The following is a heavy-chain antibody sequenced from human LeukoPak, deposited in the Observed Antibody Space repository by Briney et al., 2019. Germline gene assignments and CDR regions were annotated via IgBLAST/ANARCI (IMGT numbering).Heavy chain of an antibody. CDR3: ARVIKGSGSYIDY. J-gene: IGHJ4*02. CDR1: GGTFSSYA. Sequence: CKASGGTFSSYAISGVRQAPGQGLEWMGRIIPIFGTANYAQKFQGRVTITTDESTSKAYMELSSLRSEDTAVYYCARVIKGSGSYIDYWGQGTLVTVSS. V-gene: IGHV1-69*05. CDR2: IIPIFGTA. D-gene: IGHD3-10*01.